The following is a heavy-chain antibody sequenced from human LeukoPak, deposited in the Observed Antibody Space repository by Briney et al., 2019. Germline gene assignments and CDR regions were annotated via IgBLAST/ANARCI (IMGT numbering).Heavy chain of an antibody. CDR3: TRDPKGKYSSSWYY. D-gene: IGHD6-13*01. CDR2: IRSKAYGGTI. J-gene: IGHJ4*02. CDR1: GFTFGDYA. V-gene: IGHV3-49*03. Sequence: GGSLRLSCTASGFTFGDYAMSWFRQAPGKGLEWVGFIRSKAYGGTIEYAASVKGRFTISRDESKSIAYLQMNSLKTEDTAVYYCTRDPKGKYSSSWYYWGQGTLVTVSS.